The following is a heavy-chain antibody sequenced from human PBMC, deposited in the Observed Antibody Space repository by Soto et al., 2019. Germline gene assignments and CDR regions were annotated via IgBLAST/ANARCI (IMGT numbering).Heavy chain of an antibody. Sequence: PSETLSLTCTVSGGSISSSSYYWGWIRQPPGKGLEWIGSIYYSGSTYYNPSLKSRVTISVDTSKNQFSLKLSSVTAADTVVYSGARHVTRNWFDPGGEETLCTVPS. J-gene: IGHJ5*02. V-gene: IGHV4-39*01. CDR1: GGSISSSSYY. CDR3: ARHVTRNWFDP. CDR2: IYYSGST. D-gene: IGHD4-4*01.